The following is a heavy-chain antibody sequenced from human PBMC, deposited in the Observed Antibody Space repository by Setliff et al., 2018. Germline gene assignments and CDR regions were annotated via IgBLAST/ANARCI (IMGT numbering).Heavy chain of an antibody. Sequence: ASVKVSCKASGYIFTSYYMYWVRQAPGQGLEWVGTINTGGGSASIVDQFQGRVTMTRDTSTSTVYMEVNSLRSDDTAVYFCARGGVAAAGKKGVFEHWGQGTLVTVSS. CDR1: GYIFTSYY. J-gene: IGHJ4*02. CDR2: INTGGGSA. V-gene: IGHV1-46*01. D-gene: IGHD6-13*01. CDR3: ARGGVAAAGKKGVFEH.